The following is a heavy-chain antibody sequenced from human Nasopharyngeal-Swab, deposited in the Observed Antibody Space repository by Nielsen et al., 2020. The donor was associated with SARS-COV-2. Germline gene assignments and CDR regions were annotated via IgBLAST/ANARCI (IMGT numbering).Heavy chain of an antibody. V-gene: IGHV4-39*07. CDR1: GGSISSSSYY. D-gene: IGHD3-9*01. CDR3: ARDSSTRKTDILTGRLPPNWFDP. CDR2: IYYSGST. Sequence: SETLSLTCTVSGGSISSSSYYWGWIRQPPGKGLDWIGSIYYSGSTNYNPSLKSRVTISVDTSKNQFSLKLSSVTAADTAVYYCARDSSTRKTDILTGRLPPNWFDPWGQGTLVTVSS. J-gene: IGHJ5*02.